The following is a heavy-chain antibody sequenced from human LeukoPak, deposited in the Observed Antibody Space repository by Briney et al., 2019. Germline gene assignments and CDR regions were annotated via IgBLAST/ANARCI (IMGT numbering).Heavy chain of an antibody. CDR1: GFTFSSYS. CDR2: ISGSGGST. J-gene: IGHJ4*02. Sequence: PGGSLRLSCAASGFTFSSYSMSWVRQAPGKGLEWVSAISGSGGSTYYADSVKGRFTISRDNSKNTLYLQMNSLRAEDTGVYYWAKLAYYDFWSGYFSFYNWGQGTLVTVSS. D-gene: IGHD3-3*01. CDR3: AKLAYYDFWSGYFSFYN. V-gene: IGHV3-23*01.